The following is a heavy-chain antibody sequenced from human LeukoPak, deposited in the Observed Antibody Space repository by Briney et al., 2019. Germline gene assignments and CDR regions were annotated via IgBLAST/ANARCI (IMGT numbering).Heavy chain of an antibody. CDR1: GFTFSSYV. Sequence: GGSLRLSCAASGFTFSSYVMNWVRLAPGKGLEWVSVISTSGGTTYYAYSVKGRFTMSRDNSKNTLSLQMNSLRAEDTAIYYCAKYSQTGDPFDYWGQGTLVAVSS. CDR2: ISTSGGTT. CDR3: AKYSQTGDPFDY. J-gene: IGHJ4*02. D-gene: IGHD7-27*01. V-gene: IGHV3-23*01.